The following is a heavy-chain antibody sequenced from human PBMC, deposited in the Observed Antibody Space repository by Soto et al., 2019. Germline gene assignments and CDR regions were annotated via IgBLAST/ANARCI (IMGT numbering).Heavy chain of an antibody. Sequence: PGESLKISCKGSGYFFAGYWIAWVRQMPGKGLEWMGIIYPDNSNTKYSRSFQGQVTISADKSSSTAYLQWSSLKASDTAIYYCARQCAAVPSVPLILFDPWGQGTLVTGSA. V-gene: IGHV5-51*01. D-gene: IGHD6-13*01. CDR3: ARQCAAVPSVPLILFDP. CDR2: IYPDNSNT. CDR1: GYFFAGYW. J-gene: IGHJ5*02.